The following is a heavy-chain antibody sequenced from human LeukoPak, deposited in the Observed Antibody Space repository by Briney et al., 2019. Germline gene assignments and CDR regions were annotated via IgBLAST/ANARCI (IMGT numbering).Heavy chain of an antibody. CDR1: GYSTSDNHW. V-gene: IGHV4-28*05. D-gene: IGHD3-3*01. CDR3: VRTGGVHINSSGGYYYFDL. Sequence: SHTLSLTCAVSGYSTSDNHWWAWIRRPPGKGREWIGYIYHSGNIYYNPSLKSRITLSVDASKNQFSLKLRSVTAVDTAAYYCVRTGGVHINSSGGYYYFDLWGRGTLVTVS. CDR2: IYHSGNI. J-gene: IGHJ2*01.